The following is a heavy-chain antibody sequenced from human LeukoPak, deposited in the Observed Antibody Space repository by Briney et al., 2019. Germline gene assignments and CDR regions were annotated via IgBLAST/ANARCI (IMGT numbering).Heavy chain of an antibody. J-gene: IGHJ4*02. CDR3: ARGFSSSV. CDR1: GGSFSGYY. Sequence: SETLSLTCAVYGGSFSGYYWSWIRQPPGKGLEWIGEINHSGSTNYNPSLKSRVIISVDRSKNQFSLKLSSVTAADTAVYYCARGFSSSVWGQGTLVTVSS. D-gene: IGHD6-6*01. CDR2: INHSGST. V-gene: IGHV4-34*01.